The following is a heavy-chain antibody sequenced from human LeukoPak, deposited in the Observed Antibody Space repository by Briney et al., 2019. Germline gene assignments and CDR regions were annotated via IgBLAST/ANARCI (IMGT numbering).Heavy chain of an antibody. D-gene: IGHD3-10*01. CDR3: ARDLEWFGELSGFQH. J-gene: IGHJ1*01. CDR1: GFTFSDYY. CDR2: ISSSSSYT. V-gene: IGHV3-11*06. Sequence: RGSLRLSCAASGFTFSDYYMSWIRQAPGKGLEWVSYISSSSSYTNYADSVKGRFTISRDNAKNSLYLQMNSLRAEDTAVYYCARDLEWFGELSGFQHWGQGTLVTVSS.